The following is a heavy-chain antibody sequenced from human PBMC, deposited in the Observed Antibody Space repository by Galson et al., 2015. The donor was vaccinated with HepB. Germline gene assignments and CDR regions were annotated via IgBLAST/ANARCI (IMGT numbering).Heavy chain of an antibody. Sequence: SLRLSCAASGFTFRSYSMNWVRQAPGKGLEWVSSISSSSSYIYYADSVQGRFTVSRDNAKNSLYLQMNSLRAEDTAVYYCARAPEGKITIFGVVITPLYMDVWGKGTTVTVSS. CDR2: ISSSSSYI. J-gene: IGHJ6*03. D-gene: IGHD3-3*01. CDR3: ARAPEGKITIFGVVITPLYMDV. V-gene: IGHV3-21*01. CDR1: GFTFRSYS.